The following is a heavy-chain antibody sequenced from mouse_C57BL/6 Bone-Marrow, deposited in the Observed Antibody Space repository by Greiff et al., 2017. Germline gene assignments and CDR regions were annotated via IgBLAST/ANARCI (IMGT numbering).Heavy chain of an antibody. J-gene: IGHJ2*01. CDR1: GYTFTDSE. CDR3: TRHGLYGSSQYYFDY. D-gene: IGHD1-1*01. V-gene: IGHV1-15*01. CDR2: IDPETGGT. Sequence: QVQLQQSGAELVRPGASVTLSCKASGYTFTDSEMHWVKQTPVHGLEWIGAIDPETGGTAYNQKFKGKAILSADKSSSTAYMELRSRTSEDSAVYYCTRHGLYGSSQYYFDYGGQGTTLTVSS.